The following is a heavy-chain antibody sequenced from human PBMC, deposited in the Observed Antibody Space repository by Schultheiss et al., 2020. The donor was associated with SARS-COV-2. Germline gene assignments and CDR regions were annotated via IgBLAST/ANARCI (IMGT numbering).Heavy chain of an antibody. V-gene: IGHV3-23*03. CDR3: ARAPAGFRGMDV. D-gene: IGHD3-10*01. CDR2: IYSGGST. J-gene: IGHJ6*02. CDR1: GFTFDDYA. Sequence: GGSLRLSCAASGFTFDDYAMHWVRQAPGKGLEWVSVIYSGGSTYYADSVRGRFTISRENSKNTLYLQMNSLRAEDTAVYYCARAPAGFRGMDVWGQGTTVTVSS.